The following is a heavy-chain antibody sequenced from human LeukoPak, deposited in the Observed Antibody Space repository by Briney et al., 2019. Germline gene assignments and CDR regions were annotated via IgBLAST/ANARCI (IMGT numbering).Heavy chain of an antibody. CDR1: GNTFTDYD. V-gene: IGHV1-8*03. CDR3: ARVRYDYVWGSPPAFDL. D-gene: IGHD3-16*01. Sequence: ASVKVSCKTSGNTFTDYDINWVRQATGQGLEWMGWMNFNSGKTGYVQRFQGRVTITRNTSISTAYMELSSLRSEDTAVYYCARVRYDYVWGSPPAFDLWGQGTMVTVSS. CDR2: MNFNSGKT. J-gene: IGHJ3*01.